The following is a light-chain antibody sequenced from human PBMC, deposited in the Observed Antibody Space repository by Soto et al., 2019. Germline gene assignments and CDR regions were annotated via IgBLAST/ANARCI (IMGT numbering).Light chain of an antibody. Sequence: DIQLTQSPSFLSASVGDRVSITCRASEDISSYLAWYQRKPGKAPKVLISGASTLQSGVPSSFSGSGSGTESTLTFSSLQPEDFASYYCQHVKRSPLTFGGGPKVEIK. CDR3: QHVKRSPLT. V-gene: IGKV1-9*01. CDR2: GAS. CDR1: EDISSY. J-gene: IGKJ4*01.